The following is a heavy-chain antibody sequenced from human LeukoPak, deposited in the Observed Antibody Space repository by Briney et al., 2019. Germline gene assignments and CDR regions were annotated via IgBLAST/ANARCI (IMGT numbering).Heavy chain of an antibody. J-gene: IGHJ5*02. Sequence: TGGSLRLSCAASGFTFSSYSMNWVRQAPGKGLEWVSSISSSSSYIYYADSVKGRFTISRDNAKNSLYLQMDSLRAEDTAVYYCARDQQKERITIFGVVISNWFDPWGQGTLVTVSS. CDR1: GFTFSSYS. CDR2: ISSSSSYI. V-gene: IGHV3-21*01. D-gene: IGHD3-3*01. CDR3: ARDQQKERITIFGVVISNWFDP.